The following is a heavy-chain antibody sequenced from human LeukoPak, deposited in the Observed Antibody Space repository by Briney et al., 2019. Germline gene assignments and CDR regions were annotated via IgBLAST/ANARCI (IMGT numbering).Heavy chain of an antibody. CDR3: ARHYYYDSSGYPLDY. D-gene: IGHD3-22*01. J-gene: IGHJ4*02. Sequence: SETLSLTCAVSDCSISSGYYWGWIRQPPGKGLEWIGSIYHSGSTYYNPSLKSRVTISVDTSKNQFSLKLSSVTAADTAVYYCARHYYYDSSGYPLDYWGQGTLVTVSS. CDR2: IYHSGST. V-gene: IGHV4-38-2*01. CDR1: DCSISSGYY.